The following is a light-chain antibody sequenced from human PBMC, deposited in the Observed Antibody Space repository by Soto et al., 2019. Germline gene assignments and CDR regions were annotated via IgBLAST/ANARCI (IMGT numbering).Light chain of an antibody. CDR2: RAS. J-gene: IGKJ2*01. CDR1: QSICDR. V-gene: IGKV1-5*03. CDR3: QQYDVYSAIT. Sequence: DIRLTQSPSTLSASVGDRVTITCRASQSICDRLAWYQQKSGKAPRILIYRASSLENGVPSRFSGSGSETEFTLTISSLQPDDFATYYCQQYDVYSAITFGQGTKLDI.